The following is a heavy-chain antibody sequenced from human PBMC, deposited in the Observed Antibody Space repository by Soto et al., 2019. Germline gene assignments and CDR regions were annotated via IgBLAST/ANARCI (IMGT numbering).Heavy chain of an antibody. J-gene: IGHJ5*02. D-gene: IGHD6-19*01. CDR1: GFTFSNAW. CDR3: TTVEQWLENLFDP. V-gene: IGHV3-15*01. Sequence: PGGSLRLSCAASGFTFSNAWMSWVRQAPGKGLEWVGRIKSKTDGGTTDYAAPAKGRFTISRDDSKNTLYLQMNSLKTEDTAVYYGTTVEQWLENLFDPWGQGTLVPVAS. CDR2: IKSKTDGGTT.